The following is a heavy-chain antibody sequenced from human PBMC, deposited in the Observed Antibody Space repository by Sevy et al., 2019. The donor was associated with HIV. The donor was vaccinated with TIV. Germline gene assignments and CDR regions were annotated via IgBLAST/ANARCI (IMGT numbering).Heavy chain of an antibody. Sequence: ASVKVSCKASGYTFTGYYMHLVRQAPGQGLEWMGWINPNSGGTNYAQKFQGRVTMTRDTSISTAYMGLSRLRSDDTAVYYCARAGTYYYDSSGYYWDYWGQGTLVTVSS. CDR3: ARAGTYYYDSSGYYWDY. CDR1: GYTFTGYY. D-gene: IGHD3-22*01. J-gene: IGHJ4*02. V-gene: IGHV1-2*02. CDR2: INPNSGGT.